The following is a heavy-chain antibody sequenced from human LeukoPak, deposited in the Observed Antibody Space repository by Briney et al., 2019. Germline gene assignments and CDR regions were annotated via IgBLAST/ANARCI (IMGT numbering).Heavy chain of an antibody. V-gene: IGHV3-48*03. Sequence: GGSLRLSCAASGSTFSDYEMNWIRQAPGKGLEWISYISNSGSTKYYADSVKGRFTISRDNAKNSVYLQLNSLRAEDTALYYCAAVIDYWGQGTLVTVSS. CDR2: ISNSGSTK. CDR3: AAVIDY. CDR1: GSTFSDYE. J-gene: IGHJ4*02.